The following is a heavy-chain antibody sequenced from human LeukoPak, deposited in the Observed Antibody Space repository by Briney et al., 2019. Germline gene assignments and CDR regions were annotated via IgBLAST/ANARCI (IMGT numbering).Heavy chain of an antibody. CDR1: GFTVSSNY. CDR2: IYSDGRT. D-gene: IGHD6-19*01. V-gene: IGHV3-66*04. J-gene: IGHJ4*02. CDR3: ARHRGDSIGWYDNDY. Sequence: GGSLRLSCAASGFTVSSNYMSWVRQAPGKGLEWVSLIYSDGRTFYADSVKGRISISRDGSKNTLYLQMNSLRAEDTAVYYCARHRGDSIGWYDNDYWGQGTLVTVSS.